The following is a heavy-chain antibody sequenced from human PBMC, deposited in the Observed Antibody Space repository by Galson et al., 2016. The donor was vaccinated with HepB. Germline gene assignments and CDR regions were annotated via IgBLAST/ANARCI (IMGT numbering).Heavy chain of an antibody. Sequence: TLSLTCTVSGGSISSGGYYWSWIRQHPGKGLEWIGYIYYSGSTYYNPSLKSRVTISVDTSKNQFSLRLSSVTAADTAVYYCAGRDYYDSSGYYYWGQGTLVTVSS. CDR2: IYYSGST. CDR3: AGRDYYDSSGYYY. D-gene: IGHD3-22*01. J-gene: IGHJ4*02. V-gene: IGHV4-31*03. CDR1: GGSISSGGYY.